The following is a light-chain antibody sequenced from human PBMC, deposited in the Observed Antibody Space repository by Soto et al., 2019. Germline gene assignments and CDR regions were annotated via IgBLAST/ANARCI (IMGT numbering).Light chain of an antibody. V-gene: IGKV4-1*01. J-gene: IGKJ1*01. CDR2: WAS. Sequence: DIVMTQSPDPLAVSLGERATINCKSSQSVLYSSNNKNYLAWYQQKPGQPPKLLIYWASTRESGVPDRFSGSGSGTDFTLTISSLQTEDVAVYYCQQHYSTPPTFGQGTKVEIK. CDR3: QQHYSTPPT. CDR1: QSVLYSSNNKNY.